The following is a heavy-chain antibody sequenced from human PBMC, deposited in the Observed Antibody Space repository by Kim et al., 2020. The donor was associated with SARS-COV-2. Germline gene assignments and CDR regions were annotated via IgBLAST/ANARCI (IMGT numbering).Heavy chain of an antibody. J-gene: IGHJ4*02. CDR3: ARTITLRIYSDY. Sequence: NYATKLQGRVTMTTDPSTSTSCMELRSLRSDDTAVYYCARTITLRIYSDYWGQGTLVTVSS. V-gene: IGHV1-18*01. D-gene: IGHD1-20*01.